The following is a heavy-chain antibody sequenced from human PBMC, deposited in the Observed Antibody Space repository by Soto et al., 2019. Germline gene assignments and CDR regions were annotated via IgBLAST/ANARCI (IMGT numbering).Heavy chain of an antibody. CDR3: ARPLEGGYSGNDLHYYYYYGMDV. D-gene: IGHD5-12*01. J-gene: IGHJ6*02. Sequence: QVQLVQSGAEVKKPGSSVKVSCRASGGTLSSHAVSWVRQAPGQGLEWMGGIIPSFGSTKYAQKFQGRVTITVDKSTNTAYMELSSLRSEETAVYYCARPLEGGYSGNDLHYYYYYGMDVWGQGTTVTVSS. CDR2: IIPSFGST. V-gene: IGHV1-69*06. CDR1: GGTLSSHA.